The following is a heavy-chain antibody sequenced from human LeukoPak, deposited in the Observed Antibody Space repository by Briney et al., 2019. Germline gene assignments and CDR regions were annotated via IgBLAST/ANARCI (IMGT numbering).Heavy chain of an antibody. V-gene: IGHV3-74*01. Sequence: PGGSLRLSCAASGFSFSNSWMHWVRLAPGKGLVWVSRISRDGSSTIYADSVKGRFTISRDNARDTLYLQMSSLRAEDTAVYYCARQIEGGYHAFDILGQGTMVPVSS. CDR3: ARQIEGGYHAFDI. CDR2: ISRDGSST. CDR1: GFSFSNSW. D-gene: IGHD3-16*02. J-gene: IGHJ3*02.